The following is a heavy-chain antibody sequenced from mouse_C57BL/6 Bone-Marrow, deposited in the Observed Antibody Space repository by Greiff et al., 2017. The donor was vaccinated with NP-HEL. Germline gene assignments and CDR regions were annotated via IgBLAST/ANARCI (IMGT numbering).Heavy chain of an antibody. CDR3: ARGPFYYYGSSSYFDY. CDR1: GYTFTSYG. D-gene: IGHD1-1*01. CDR2: IYPRSGNT. J-gene: IGHJ2*01. Sequence: QVQLQQSGAELARPGASVKLSCKASGYTFTSYGISWVKQRTGQGLEWIGEIYPRSGNTYYNEKFKGKATLTADKSSSTAYMELRSLTAEDSAVYFGARGPFYYYGSSSYFDYWGQGTTLTVSS. V-gene: IGHV1-81*01.